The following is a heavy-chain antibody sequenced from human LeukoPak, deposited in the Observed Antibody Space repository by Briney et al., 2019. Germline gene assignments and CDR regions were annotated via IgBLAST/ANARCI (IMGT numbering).Heavy chain of an antibody. CDR3: ARDRRYSGSYYFDH. Sequence: ASVKVSCKASGYTFTGYYMHWVRQAPGQGLEWMGRINPNSGGTNYAQKFQGRVTMTRDTSISTAYMELSRLRSDDTAVYYCARDRRYSGSYYFDHWGQGTLVTVSS. D-gene: IGHD1-26*01. V-gene: IGHV1-2*06. CDR2: INPNSGGT. CDR1: GYTFTGYY. J-gene: IGHJ4*02.